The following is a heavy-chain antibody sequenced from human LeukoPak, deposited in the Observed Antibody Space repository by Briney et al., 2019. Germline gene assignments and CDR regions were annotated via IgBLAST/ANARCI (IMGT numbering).Heavy chain of an antibody. Sequence: GRSLRLSCTASGFTFDDYAMHWVRHVPRKGLDWVSSISWNSRSIDYADSVKGRFIVSRDNAQISVSLQMNSLRREDTAFYYCVKDIFRGTYSGFDYWGQGTLVTVSS. V-gene: IGHV3-9*01. CDR3: VKDIFRGTYSGFDY. J-gene: IGHJ4*02. CDR1: GFTFDDYA. D-gene: IGHD1-26*01. CDR2: ISWNSRSI.